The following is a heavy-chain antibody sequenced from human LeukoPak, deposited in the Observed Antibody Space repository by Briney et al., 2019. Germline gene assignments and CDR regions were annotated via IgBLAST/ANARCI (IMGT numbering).Heavy chain of an antibody. CDR2: ISYDGSNK. Sequence: GGSLRLSCAASGFTFSSYGMHWVRQAPGKGLEWVAVISYDGSNKYYADSVKGRFTISRDNSKNTLYLQMNSLRAEDTAVYYCAKDRGSTAAGGDYWGQGTLVTVSS. V-gene: IGHV3-30*18. J-gene: IGHJ4*02. CDR1: GFTFSSYG. CDR3: AKDRGSTAAGGDY. D-gene: IGHD6-13*01.